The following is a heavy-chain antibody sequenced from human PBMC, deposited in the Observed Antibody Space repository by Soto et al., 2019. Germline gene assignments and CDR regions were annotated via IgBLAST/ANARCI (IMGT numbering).Heavy chain of an antibody. CDR3: ARDLKVAAAGTGYYYYGMDV. CDR2: FSRSSSNI. V-gene: IGHV3-21*01. CDR1: GFNFSSYS. Sequence: EVQLVESGGGLVKPGGSLRLSCAASGFNFSSYSMNWVPQAPGKGLEWVSSFSRSSSNIYYVDSVKGRFTISRDNAKNSLYLQMNSLRAEDTAVYYCARDLKVAAAGTGYYYYGMDVWGQGTTVTVSS. D-gene: IGHD6-13*01. J-gene: IGHJ6*02.